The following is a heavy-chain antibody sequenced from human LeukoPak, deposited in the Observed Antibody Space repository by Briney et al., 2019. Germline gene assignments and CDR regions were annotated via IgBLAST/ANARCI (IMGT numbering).Heavy chain of an antibody. Sequence: GASVKVSCKASGGTFSSYAISWVRQAPGQGLEWMGWINPNSGGTNYAQKFQGRVTMTRDTSISTAYMELSRLRSDDTAVYYCARDRNRVVVVAATVGYYMDVWGKGTTVTISS. J-gene: IGHJ6*03. V-gene: IGHV1-2*02. D-gene: IGHD2-15*01. CDR1: GGTFSSYA. CDR2: INPNSGGT. CDR3: ARDRNRVVVVAATVGYYMDV.